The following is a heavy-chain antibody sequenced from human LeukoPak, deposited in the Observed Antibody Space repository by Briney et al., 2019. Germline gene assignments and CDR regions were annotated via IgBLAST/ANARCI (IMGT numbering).Heavy chain of an antibody. CDR3: ATKSIAAAL. V-gene: IGHV3-23*01. D-gene: IGHD6-13*01. Sequence: GGSLRLSCAASGFTFSSYALSWVGKPPGKGLEWVSAISGSGGTIYYADSVKGRFTISRDNSKNTLYLQMNSLRAEDTAVYYCATKSIAAALWGQGTLVTVSS. J-gene: IGHJ4*02. CDR2: ISGSGGTI. CDR1: GFTFSSYA.